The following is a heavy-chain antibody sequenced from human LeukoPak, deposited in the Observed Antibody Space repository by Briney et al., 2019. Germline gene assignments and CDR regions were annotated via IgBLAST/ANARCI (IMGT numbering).Heavy chain of an antibody. CDR1: GYTLTDYY. V-gene: IGHV1-2*06. Sequence: ASVKVSCKASGYTLTDYYMHWVRQAPGQGLEWMGRINPNSGGTNYAQRFQGRVTMTRDTSISTVYMELSRLRSDDTAVYYCARVGYYESSGYYEYWGQGTLVTVSS. CDR2: INPNSGGT. J-gene: IGHJ4*02. CDR3: ARVGYYESSGYYEY. D-gene: IGHD3-22*01.